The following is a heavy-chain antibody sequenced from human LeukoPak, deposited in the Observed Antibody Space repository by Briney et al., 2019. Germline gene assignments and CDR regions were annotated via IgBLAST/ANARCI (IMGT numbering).Heavy chain of an antibody. CDR2: IIPILNIT. V-gene: IGHV1-69*04. D-gene: IGHD5-18*01. J-gene: IGHJ4*02. Sequence: GASVKVSCKASGGTFTNYAISWVRQAPGQGLEWMGTIIPILNITNYAQKFQGRVTITADKSTNTAYMELSNLRSEDTAVYFCARDRALIRELWSASAFDYWGQGTLVTVSS. CDR3: ARDRALIRELWSASAFDY. CDR1: GGTFTNYA.